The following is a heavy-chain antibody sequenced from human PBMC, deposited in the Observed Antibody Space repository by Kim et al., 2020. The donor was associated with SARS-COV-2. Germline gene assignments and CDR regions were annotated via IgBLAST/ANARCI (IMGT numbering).Heavy chain of an antibody. CDR3: AKVRAIGFGGYYYGMDV. V-gene: IGHV3-30*18. D-gene: IGHD3-10*01. J-gene: IGHJ6*02. CDR1: GFTFSSYG. CDR2: ISYDGSNK. Sequence: GGSLRLSCAASGFTFSSYGMHWVRQAPGKGLEWVAVISYDGSNKYYADSVKGRFTISRDNSKNTLYLQMNSLRAEDTAVYYCAKVRAIGFGGYYYGMDVWGQGTTVTVSS.